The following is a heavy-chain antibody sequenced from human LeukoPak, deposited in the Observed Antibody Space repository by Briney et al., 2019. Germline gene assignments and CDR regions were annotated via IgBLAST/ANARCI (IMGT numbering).Heavy chain of an antibody. D-gene: IGHD1-26*01. CDR1: GFTLNNHA. Sequence: GGSLRLSCTASGFTLNNHAMSWVRQAPGKGLEWLGFIKTEGYGGTADYAASVKGRFPISRDDSTNIAYLQMNGLKNEDTAVYYCARDFHIFAYYGFGDLWGQGTLVSVSS. CDR2: IKTEGYGGTA. CDR3: ARDFHIFAYYGFGDL. J-gene: IGHJ5*02. V-gene: IGHV3-49*04.